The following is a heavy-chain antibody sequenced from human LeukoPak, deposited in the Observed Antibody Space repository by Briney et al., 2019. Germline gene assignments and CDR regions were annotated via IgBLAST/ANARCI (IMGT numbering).Heavy chain of an antibody. J-gene: IGHJ4*02. CDR2: IYYSGST. Sequence: SETLSLTCTVSGGSISSRSYYWGWIRQPPGKGLEWIGSIYYSGSTYYNPSLKSRVTISVDTSKNQFSLKLSSVTAADTAVYYCARLASAASHDYWGQGTLVTVSS. D-gene: IGHD2-2*01. V-gene: IGHV4-39*07. CDR1: GGSISSRSYY. CDR3: ARLASAASHDY.